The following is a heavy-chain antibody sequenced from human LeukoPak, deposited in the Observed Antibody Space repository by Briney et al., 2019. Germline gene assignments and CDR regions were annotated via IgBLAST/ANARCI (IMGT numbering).Heavy chain of an antibody. D-gene: IGHD3-10*01. J-gene: IGHJ3*02. CDR3: ALWFGESHDFDI. CDR1: GFTFSHYG. V-gene: IGHV3-30*03. Sequence: PGRSPRLSCATSGFTFSHYGIHWVRQAPGKGLEWVAVISHDGSNKYYAESVKGRITISRDNAWDSLYLQMNSLSDEDTAVYYCALWFGESHDFDIWGQGTMVIVSS. CDR2: ISHDGSNK.